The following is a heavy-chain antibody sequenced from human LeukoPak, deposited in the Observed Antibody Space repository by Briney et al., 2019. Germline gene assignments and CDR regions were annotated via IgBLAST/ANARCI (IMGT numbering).Heavy chain of an antibody. CDR1: GFTFSDYW. D-gene: IGHD3-10*01. Sequence: PGGSLRLSCAASGFTFSDYWMTWVRQAPGKGLEWVAKIKQDGSDKYYVDSVKGRFTISRDNAKNSVLLQMNSLRAEDTAVYYCARGQRVGVRGVLRPYWFDPWGQGTLVTVSS. J-gene: IGHJ5*02. CDR3: ARGQRVGVRGVLRPYWFDP. CDR2: IKQDGSDK. V-gene: IGHV3-7*01.